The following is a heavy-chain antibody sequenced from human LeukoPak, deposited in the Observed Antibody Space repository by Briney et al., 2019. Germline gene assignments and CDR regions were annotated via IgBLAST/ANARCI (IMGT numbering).Heavy chain of an antibody. CDR3: ARESGYSGYGDFDY. Sequence: GGSLRLSCAASGFTFSSYAMHWVRQAPGKGLEWVAVISYDGSNKYYADSVKGRFTISRDNSKNTLYLQMNSLRAEDTAVYYCARESGYSGYGDFDYWGQGTLVTVSS. D-gene: IGHD5-12*01. CDR1: GFTFSSYA. CDR2: ISYDGSNK. J-gene: IGHJ4*02. V-gene: IGHV3-30*04.